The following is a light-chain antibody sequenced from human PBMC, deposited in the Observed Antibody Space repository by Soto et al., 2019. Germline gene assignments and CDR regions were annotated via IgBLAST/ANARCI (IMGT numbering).Light chain of an antibody. CDR2: DVS. J-gene: IGLJ1*01. Sequence: QSVLTQPASVSGSPGQSITISCTGTSSDVGGHNSVSWYRQDPGKAPKLMIYDVSNRPSGVSDRFSGSKSGNTASLTISGHQIEDEADYYCSSFTSSVTYVFGTGTKVTVL. CDR1: SSDVGGHNS. V-gene: IGLV2-14*01. CDR3: SSFTSSVTYV.